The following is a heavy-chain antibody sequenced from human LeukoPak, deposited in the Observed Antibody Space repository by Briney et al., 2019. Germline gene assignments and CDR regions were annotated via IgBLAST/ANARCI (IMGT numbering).Heavy chain of an antibody. D-gene: IGHD3-22*01. Sequence: GRPLRFSCAASGFTFGDSGMSWVGQAPGKGLKWLSYISSSSSTIYYADSVKGRFTISRDNAKNSVYLQMNSLRAEDTAVYYCARVWSSGYTKDYWGQGTLVTVSS. CDR2: ISSSSSTI. CDR3: ARVWSSGYTKDY. V-gene: IGHV3-48*04. J-gene: IGHJ4*02. CDR1: GFTFGDSG.